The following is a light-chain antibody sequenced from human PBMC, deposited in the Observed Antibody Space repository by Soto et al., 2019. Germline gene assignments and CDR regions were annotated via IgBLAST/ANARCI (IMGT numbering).Light chain of an antibody. Sequence: DVQLTQSPYTLSAFVGDRVTITCRASQSISGWLAWYQQRPGKAPKLMIYKASTLETGVPSRFSGSGSGTEFTLTINNLQPDDFATYYCQQYDGYSRTFGQGTKVDIK. CDR3: QQYDGYSRT. V-gene: IGKV1-5*03. CDR2: KAS. J-gene: IGKJ1*01. CDR1: QSISGW.